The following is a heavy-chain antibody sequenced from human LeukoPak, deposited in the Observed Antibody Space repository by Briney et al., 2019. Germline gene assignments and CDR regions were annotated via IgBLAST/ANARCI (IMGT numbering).Heavy chain of an antibody. J-gene: IGHJ4*02. D-gene: IGHD2-15*01. Sequence: ASVKVSCKASGYTFTGYFMYWVRQAPGQGLEWMGWINPSSGGTNFAQKFQGRVTMTRDTAISTAYMELTSLTSDGTAVYYCARVVGVEAGYCSGGTCYGDYWGQGTLVTVSS. CDR1: GYTFTGYF. CDR2: INPSSGGT. V-gene: IGHV1-2*02. CDR3: ARVVGVEAGYCSGGTCYGDY.